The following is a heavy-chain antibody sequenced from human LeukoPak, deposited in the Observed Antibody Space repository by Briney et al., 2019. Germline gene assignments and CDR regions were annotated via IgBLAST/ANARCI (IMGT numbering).Heavy chain of an antibody. V-gene: IGHV1-69*13. J-gene: IGHJ4*02. CDR2: IIPIFGTA. CDR1: GGTFSSYA. CDR3: ASARGGYREGDY. D-gene: IGHD5-12*01. Sequence: PRASVKVSCKASGGTFSSYAISWVRQAPGQGLEWMGGIIPIFGTANYAQKFQGRVTITADESTSTAYMELSSLRSEDTAVYYCASARGGYREGDYWGQGTLVTVSS.